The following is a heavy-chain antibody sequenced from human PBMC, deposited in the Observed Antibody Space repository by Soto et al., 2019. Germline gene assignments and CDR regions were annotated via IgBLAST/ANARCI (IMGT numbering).Heavy chain of an antibody. J-gene: IGHJ4*02. CDR3: ARGSGYGGNNSGAADY. Sequence: SETLSLTCAVYGGSFSGYYWSWIRQPPGKGLEWIGEINHSGSTNYNPSPKSRVTISVDTSKNQFSLKLSSVTAADTAVYYCARGSGYGGNNSGAADYWGQGTLVTVSS. CDR1: GGSFSGYY. V-gene: IGHV4-34*01. CDR2: INHSGST. D-gene: IGHD4-17*01.